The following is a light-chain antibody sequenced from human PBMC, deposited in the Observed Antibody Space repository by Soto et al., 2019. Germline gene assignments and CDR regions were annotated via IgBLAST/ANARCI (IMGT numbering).Light chain of an antibody. V-gene: IGKV3-20*01. J-gene: IGKJ5*01. CDR2: GAS. Sequence: EIVLTQSPGTLSLSPGERATLSCRASQSVSSSYLAWYQQKPGQAPRLLIYGASSRATGIPDRFSGSGSGTEFTLNISSLQSEDFAVYYCQQYNNWPTFGQGTRLE. CDR3: QQYNNWPT. CDR1: QSVSSSY.